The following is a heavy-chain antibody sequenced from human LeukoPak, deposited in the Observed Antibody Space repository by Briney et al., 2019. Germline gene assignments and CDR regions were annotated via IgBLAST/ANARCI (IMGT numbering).Heavy chain of an antibody. Sequence: PSETLSLTCAVYGGSFSGYYWSWIRQPPGKGLEWIGEINHSGSTNYNPSLKSRVSISVDRSKKQFSLKLTSVTAADTALYYCARDLGRRCSGGSCYYYSNYMDVWGKGTTVTISS. D-gene: IGHD2-15*01. J-gene: IGHJ6*03. CDR3: ARDLGRRCSGGSCYYYSNYMDV. CDR1: GGSFSGYY. V-gene: IGHV4-34*01. CDR2: INHSGST.